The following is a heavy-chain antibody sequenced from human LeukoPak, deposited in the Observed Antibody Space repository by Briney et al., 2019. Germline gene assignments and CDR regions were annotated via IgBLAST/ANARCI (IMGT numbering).Heavy chain of an antibody. CDR2: IYYGGGSYSGST. V-gene: IGHV4-39*01. J-gene: IGHJ4*02. Sequence: SEALSLTCTVSGGSIGGSSYYWGWIRQPPGKGLEWIGSIYYGGGSYSGSTYYNPSLKSRVTISVDTSKNQFSLKLSSVTAADTAVYYCASPSHGSSSSDFDYWGQGTLVTVSS. D-gene: IGHD6-6*01. CDR3: ASPSHGSSSSDFDY. CDR1: GGSIGGSSYY.